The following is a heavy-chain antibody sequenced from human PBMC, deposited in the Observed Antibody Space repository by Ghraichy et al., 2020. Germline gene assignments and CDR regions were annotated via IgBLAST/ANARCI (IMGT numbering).Heavy chain of an antibody. Sequence: GGSLRLSCAASGFTFSTFAMSWVRQAPGKGLEWVSSISDSGSTTRSADSVKGRFTISRDNSRNMMSLQMNDLRAEDTAVYFCAKDLGSRGVGVTLGNWGQGALVTVSS. J-gene: IGHJ4*02. CDR1: GFTFSTFA. CDR2: ISDSGSTT. V-gene: IGHV3-23*01. D-gene: IGHD1-26*01. CDR3: AKDLGSRGVGVTLGN.